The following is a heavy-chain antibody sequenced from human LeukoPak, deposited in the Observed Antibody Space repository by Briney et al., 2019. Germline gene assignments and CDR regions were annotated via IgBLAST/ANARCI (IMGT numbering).Heavy chain of an antibody. V-gene: IGHV4-31*03. Sequence: SETLSLTCTVSSGSISSGTYYWSWIRQHPGKGLEWIGYIYYSGSTHYNPSLKSRVAISEDTSKNQFSLKLSSVTAADTAVYYCARSAGYYYYYGMDVWGQGTTVTVSS. CDR3: ARSAGYYYYYGMDV. CDR2: IYYSGST. J-gene: IGHJ6*02. CDR1: SGSISSGTYY.